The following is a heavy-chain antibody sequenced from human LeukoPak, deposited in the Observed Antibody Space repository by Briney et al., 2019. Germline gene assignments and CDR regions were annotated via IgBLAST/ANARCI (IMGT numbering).Heavy chain of an antibody. Sequence: GGSLRLSCAASGFTFSSYAMSWVRQAPGKGLEWVSAISGSGGSTYYADSVKGRFTISRDNSKNTLYLQMNSLRAEDTAVYYCVGLPRDGYNGYYFDYWGQGTLSPSPQ. CDR2: ISGSGGST. V-gene: IGHV3-23*01. D-gene: IGHD5-24*01. CDR3: VGLPRDGYNGYYFDY. CDR1: GFTFSSYA. J-gene: IGHJ4*02.